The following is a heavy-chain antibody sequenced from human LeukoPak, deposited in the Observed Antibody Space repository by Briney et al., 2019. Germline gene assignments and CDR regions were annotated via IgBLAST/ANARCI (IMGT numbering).Heavy chain of an antibody. Sequence: SETLSLTCTVSGGSISSYYWSWIRQPPGKGLEWIGYIYYSGSTNYNPSLKSRVTISVDTSKNQFSLKLSSVTAADTAVYYCARDATTYYYDSSGSIEGTNWFDPWGQGTLVTVSS. V-gene: IGHV4-59*01. CDR2: IYYSGST. D-gene: IGHD3-22*01. CDR3: ARDATTYYYDSSGSIEGTNWFDP. CDR1: GGSISSYY. J-gene: IGHJ5*02.